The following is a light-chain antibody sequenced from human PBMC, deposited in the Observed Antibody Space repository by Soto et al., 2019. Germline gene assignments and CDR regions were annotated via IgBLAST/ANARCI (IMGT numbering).Light chain of an antibody. Sequence: EIVLTQSPGNLSLSPGERATLSCRARQSVSSSYLAWYQQKPGQAPRLLIYGASSRATGIPDRFSGSGSGTDFTLTISTLEPEDFAVYYCQQYGSSQTFGQGTKVEIK. CDR3: QQYGSSQT. CDR1: QSVSSSY. CDR2: GAS. J-gene: IGKJ1*01. V-gene: IGKV3-20*01.